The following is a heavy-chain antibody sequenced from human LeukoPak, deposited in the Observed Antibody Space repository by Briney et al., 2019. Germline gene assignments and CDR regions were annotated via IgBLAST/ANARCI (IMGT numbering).Heavy chain of an antibody. CDR1: GYTFTGYY. CDR3: ARDQTSWDFWSGIRGPGNWFDP. CDR2: INPNSGGT. D-gene: IGHD3-3*01. J-gene: IGHJ5*02. V-gene: IGHV1-2*02. Sequence: ASVKVSCKASGYTFTGYYMHWVRQAPGQGLEWMGWINPNSGGTNYAQKFQGRVTMTRDTSISTAYMELSRLRSDDTAVYYCARDQTSWDFWSGIRGPGNWFDPWGQGTLVTVSS.